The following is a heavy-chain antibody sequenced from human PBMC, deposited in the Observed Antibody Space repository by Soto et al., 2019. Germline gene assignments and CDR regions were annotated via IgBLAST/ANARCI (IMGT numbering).Heavy chain of an antibody. CDR3: ARQWLFDY. CDR1: GYIFTSYW. J-gene: IGHJ4*02. Sequence: GESLKVSCKASGYIFTSYWIAWVRQMPGKGLDWMGFINPSDSDTRYSPAFQGQVTISADKSISNAYLQWSSLKASDTAIYYCARQWLFDYWGQGTLVTVSS. D-gene: IGHD5-12*01. CDR2: INPSDSDT. V-gene: IGHV5-51*01.